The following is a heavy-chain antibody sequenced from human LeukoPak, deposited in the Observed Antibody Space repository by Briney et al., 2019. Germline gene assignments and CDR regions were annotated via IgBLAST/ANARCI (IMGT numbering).Heavy chain of an antibody. V-gene: IGHV4-59*01. Sequence: KASETLSLTCSISGGSISTYYWSWIRQPPGKGLEWIGYVYYSGASNYNPSLKSRLTISVDKSKNQFSLKLSSVTAADTAVYYCARGYGSGSSDYCYGMDVWGHGATVTVSS. CDR1: GGSISTYY. D-gene: IGHD3-10*01. J-gene: IGHJ6*02. CDR3: ARGYGSGSSDYCYGMDV. CDR2: VYYSGAS.